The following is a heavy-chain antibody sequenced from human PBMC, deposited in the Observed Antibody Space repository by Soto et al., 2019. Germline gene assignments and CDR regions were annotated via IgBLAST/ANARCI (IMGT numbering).Heavy chain of an antibody. CDR3: ARSYSSYVSDWFDP. CDR2: IYYSGST. D-gene: IGHD6-6*01. Sequence: SETLSLTCTVSGNFISSGGYYWSWIRQHKGKGLEWIGYIYYSGSTNYNPSLKSRVTISVDTSKNQFSLKLSSVTAADTAVYYCARSYSSYVSDWFDPWCQGTLVTVFS. J-gene: IGHJ5*02. CDR1: GNFISSGGYY. V-gene: IGHV4-61*08.